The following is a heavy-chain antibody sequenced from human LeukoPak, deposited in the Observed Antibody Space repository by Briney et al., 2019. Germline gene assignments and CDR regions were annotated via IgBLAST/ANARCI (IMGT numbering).Heavy chain of an antibody. CDR2: ISAYNGNT. D-gene: IGHD3-22*01. J-gene: IGHJ3*02. V-gene: IGHV1-18*01. CDR3: ARGQDSMIVVARLNAFDI. CDR1: GYTFTIYG. Sequence: ASVKVSCKASGYTFTIYGISWVRQAPGQGLEWMGWISAYNGNTNYAQKLQGRVTMTTDTSTSTAYMELRSLRSDDTAVYYCARGQDSMIVVARLNAFDIWGQGTMVTVSS.